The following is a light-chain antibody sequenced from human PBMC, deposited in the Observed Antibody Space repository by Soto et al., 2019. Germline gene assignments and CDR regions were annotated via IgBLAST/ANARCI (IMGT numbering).Light chain of an antibody. CDR2: YDN. V-gene: IGLV1-44*01. J-gene: IGLJ1*01. CDR1: NSNIGSNT. CDR3: AAWDDSLNGRV. Sequence: QSGLTQPRSASGTPGQRVTISCSGSNSNIGSNTVNWYQQLPGTAPKLLIYYDNLRPSGVPDRISGSKSGTSASLAISGLQSDDEADYYCAAWDDSLNGRVFGTGTKVTVL.